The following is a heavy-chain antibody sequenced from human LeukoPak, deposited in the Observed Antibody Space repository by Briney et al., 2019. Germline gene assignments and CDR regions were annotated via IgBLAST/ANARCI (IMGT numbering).Heavy chain of an antibody. V-gene: IGHV3-30-3*01. J-gene: IGHJ4*02. Sequence: GGSLRLSCAASGFTFSSYAMHWVRQAPGKGLEWVTVISYDGSNKYYADSVKGRFTISRDNSKNTLYLQMNSLRAEDTAVYYCARERDSSGWRRALDYWGQGTLVTVSS. D-gene: IGHD6-19*01. CDR1: GFTFSSYA. CDR2: ISYDGSNK. CDR3: ARERDSSGWRRALDY.